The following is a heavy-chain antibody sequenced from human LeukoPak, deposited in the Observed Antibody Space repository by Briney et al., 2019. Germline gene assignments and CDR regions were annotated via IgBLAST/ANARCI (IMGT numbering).Heavy chain of an antibody. V-gene: IGHV4-39*07. CDR3: ARETHRTGNWFDP. J-gene: IGHJ5*02. Sequence: GSIYYSGSTYYNPSLKSRVTISVDTSKNQFSLKLSSFTSADTAVYYCARETHRTGNWFDPWGKGALFTFS. D-gene: IGHD3-10*01. CDR2: IYYSGST.